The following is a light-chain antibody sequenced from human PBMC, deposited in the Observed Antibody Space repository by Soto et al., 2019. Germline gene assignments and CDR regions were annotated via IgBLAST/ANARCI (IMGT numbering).Light chain of an antibody. CDR2: GNT. CDR1: SSNIGAGYD. Sequence: QPVLTQPPSVSGAPGQRVTISCTGSSSNIGAGYDVHWYQQLPGTAPKLLIYGNTNRPSGVPDRFSGSESGTSASLAITGLQAEDEADYYCQSYDNSLSAYVFGTGTKLTVL. J-gene: IGLJ1*01. CDR3: QSYDNSLSAYV. V-gene: IGLV1-40*01.